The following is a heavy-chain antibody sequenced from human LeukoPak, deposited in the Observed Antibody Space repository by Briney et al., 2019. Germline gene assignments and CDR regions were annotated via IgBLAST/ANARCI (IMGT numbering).Heavy chain of an antibody. V-gene: IGHV1-8*01. Sequence: ASVKVSCKASGYIFTSNDINWVRQATGQGPEWMGWMNPNSGNTGYAQKFQGRVTLTRNTSVSTAYMELSSLGSEDTAVYYCATGDGSGSLYFDYWGQGTLVTVSS. D-gene: IGHD1-26*01. CDR3: ATGDGSGSLYFDY. J-gene: IGHJ4*02. CDR1: GYIFTSND. CDR2: MNPNSGNT.